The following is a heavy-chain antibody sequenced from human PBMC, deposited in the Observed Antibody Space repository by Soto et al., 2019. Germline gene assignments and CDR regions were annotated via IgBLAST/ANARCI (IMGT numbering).Heavy chain of an antibody. D-gene: IGHD1-26*01. CDR2: INVDNGET. J-gene: IGHJ5*02. Sequence: QVQLVQSGAEVKKPGASVKVSCKASGYNFMRYGFTWVRQAPGQGLEWMGWINVDNGETKYPQKIQGRVTMTTDTSTSTVYMELRSLTSDDTAMYYCARWISGGYSDWFDPWGHGTLVTVSS. V-gene: IGHV1-18*04. CDR1: GYNFMRYG. CDR3: ARWISGGYSDWFDP.